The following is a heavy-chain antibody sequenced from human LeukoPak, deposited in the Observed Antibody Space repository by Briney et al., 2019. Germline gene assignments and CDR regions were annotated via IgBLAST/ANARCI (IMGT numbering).Heavy chain of an antibody. CDR2: IRPDESEK. CDR1: RFSFSNNW. V-gene: IGHV3-7*01. Sequence: WVTVRLSCAGSRFSFSNNWMVCLPHAPGVGLGWLASIRPDESEKNYLDTVNSRFNISRDNGKNSLYLQLNSVRVEDTAINYGTISAIYYALDLWGQGTTVTV. CDR3: TISAIYYALDL. D-gene: IGHD3-9*01. J-gene: IGHJ6*02.